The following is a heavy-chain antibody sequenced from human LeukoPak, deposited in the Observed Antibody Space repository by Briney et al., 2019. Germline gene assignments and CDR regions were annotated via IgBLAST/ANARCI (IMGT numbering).Heavy chain of an antibody. V-gene: IGHV4-34*01. CDR2: INHSGST. CDR1: GGSFSGYY. Sequence: SETLSLTCAVYGGSFSGYYWSWIRQPPGKGLEWIGEINHSGSTNYNPSLKSRVTISVDTSKNQFSLKLSSVTAADTAVYYCARGPEGIAAAGRDYWGQGTLVTVPS. D-gene: IGHD6-13*01. J-gene: IGHJ4*02. CDR3: ARGPEGIAAAGRDY.